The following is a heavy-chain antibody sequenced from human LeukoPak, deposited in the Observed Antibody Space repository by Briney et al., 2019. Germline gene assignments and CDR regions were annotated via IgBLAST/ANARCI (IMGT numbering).Heavy chain of an antibody. Sequence: SETLSLTCTVSGGSISSYYWSWIRQPPGKGLEWIGYVYYSGSSYYNASLRSRVTISVDTSKNHFSLKLSSVTAADTALYYCARNRDGYNSFDYWGQGTLVTVSS. D-gene: IGHD5-24*01. V-gene: IGHV4-59*12. CDR3: ARNRDGYNSFDY. J-gene: IGHJ4*02. CDR1: GGSISSYY. CDR2: VYYSGSS.